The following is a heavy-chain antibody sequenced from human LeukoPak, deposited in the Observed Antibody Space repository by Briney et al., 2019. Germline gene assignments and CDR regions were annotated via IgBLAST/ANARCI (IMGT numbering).Heavy chain of an antibody. CDR3: AKYYYDSGGRGNDAFDV. CDR1: GFSFSNYY. CDR2: ISGSGMLT. Sequence: PGGSLSLSCAASGFSFSNYYMSWVRQAPGKGLEWVSSISGSGMLTYYADSVKGRFTISRDNSKNTLYLQMSSLRAEDTATFYCAKYYYDSGGRGNDAFDVWGQGTLVTVSS. D-gene: IGHD3-22*01. V-gene: IGHV3-23*01. J-gene: IGHJ3*01.